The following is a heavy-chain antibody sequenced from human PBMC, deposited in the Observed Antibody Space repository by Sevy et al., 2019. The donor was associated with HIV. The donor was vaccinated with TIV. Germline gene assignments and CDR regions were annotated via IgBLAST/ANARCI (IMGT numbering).Heavy chain of an antibody. D-gene: IGHD3-16*01. CDR1: GFIFSNFA. CDR2: TSYDGSHK. J-gene: IGHJ1*01. CDR3: ARGENDDDFFQY. Sequence: GGSLRLSCTVSGFIFSNFAMHWVHQAPGKGLEWVAVTSYDGSHKYYADSVKGRFTVSRDNSRNILSLEMNSLRRDDTAVYYCARGENDDDFFQYWGQGTLVTVST. V-gene: IGHV3-30*04.